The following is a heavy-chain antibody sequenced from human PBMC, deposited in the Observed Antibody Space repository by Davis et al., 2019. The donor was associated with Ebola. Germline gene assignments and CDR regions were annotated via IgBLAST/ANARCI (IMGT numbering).Heavy chain of an antibody. CDR2: INAGNGNT. V-gene: IGHV1-3*01. D-gene: IGHD3-22*01. J-gene: IGHJ6*02. CDR1: GYIFTSYA. Sequence: ASVKVSCKASGYIFTSYAMSWVRQAPGQRLEWMGWINAGNGNTKYSQKFQGRVTITRDTSASTAYMELSSLRSEDTAVYYCARSFFAPWASGSHSWGMDVWGQGTTVTVSS. CDR3: ARSFFAPWASGSHSWGMDV.